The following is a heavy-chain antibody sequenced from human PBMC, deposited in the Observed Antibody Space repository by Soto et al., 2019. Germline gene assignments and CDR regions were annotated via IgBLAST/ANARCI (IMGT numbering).Heavy chain of an antibody. V-gene: IGHV3-74*01. CDR3: SVDSIRYSYGAIDI. J-gene: IGHJ3*02. Sequence: GGSLRISCAASRFTFSTYWMHWVRQAPGKGLVWVSRINSDGTGTSYADSVKGRITISRDNAKNTLYLQMNSLRSEDTAVYYFSVDSIRYSYGAIDISCPRTIVT. CDR2: INSDGTGT. D-gene: IGHD3-22*01. CDR1: RFTFSTYW.